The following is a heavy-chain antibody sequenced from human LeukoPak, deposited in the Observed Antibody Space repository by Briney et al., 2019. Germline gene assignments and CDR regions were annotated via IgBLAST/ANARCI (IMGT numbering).Heavy chain of an antibody. Sequence: SVKVSCKASGYTFTSYDINWMRQAPGQGLEWMGGIIPIFGTTNYAQKLQGRLTITADKSTSTVYMALSSLRSEDTAVYYCARRFCSNGVCYDDRGAFDIWGQGTMVTVSS. CDR2: IIPIFGTT. D-gene: IGHD2-8*01. J-gene: IGHJ3*02. CDR1: GYTFTSYD. V-gene: IGHV1-69*06. CDR3: ARRFCSNGVCYDDRGAFDI.